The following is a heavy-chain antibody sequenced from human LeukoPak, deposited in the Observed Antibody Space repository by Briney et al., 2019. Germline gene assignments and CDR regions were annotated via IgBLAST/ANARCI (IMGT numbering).Heavy chain of an antibody. V-gene: IGHV4-59*01. CDR2: IYYTGST. D-gene: IGHD3-10*01. CDR1: GGSISTYY. CDR3: ARGGRSRGSMSFYYMDV. Sequence: PSETLSLTCTVSGGSISTYYWSWIRQPRGKGLEWIGYIYYTGSTSYNPSLKSRVTMSLDASKNQFSLELNSVTPADTAVYYCARGGRSRGSMSFYYMDVWGKGATVTVSS. J-gene: IGHJ6*03.